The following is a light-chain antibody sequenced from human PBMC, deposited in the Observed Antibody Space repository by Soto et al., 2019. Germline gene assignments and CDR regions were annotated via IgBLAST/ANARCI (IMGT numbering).Light chain of an antibody. J-gene: IGKJ2*01. V-gene: IGKV3-11*01. Sequence: IVLTQSPSTLSLSPGEGAALSCRAIQSVSSYLVWYQQRPGQAPRLLIYDASKRATGIPARFSGSGSGTDFTLTISSLEPEDFAVYYCQQRSSRPPMYTFGQGTKVDI. CDR2: DAS. CDR3: QQRSSRPPMYT. CDR1: QSVSSY.